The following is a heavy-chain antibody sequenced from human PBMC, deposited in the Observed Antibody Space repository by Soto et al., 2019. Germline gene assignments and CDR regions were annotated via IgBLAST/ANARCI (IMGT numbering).Heavy chain of an antibody. CDR2: INSSNGGT. V-gene: IGHV1-2*02. J-gene: IGHJ5*02. CDR1: GYSLSHYF. Sequence: ASVKVSCKASGYSLSHYFMHWVRQVPGQGLEWMGWINSSNGGTKYSQKFQGRLTMTTDTSTSTAYMELSRLTSDDTAIYYCAREAYSASFGYVTNPNWFDPWGQGTLVTVSS. D-gene: IGHD2-2*03. CDR3: AREAYSASFGYVTNPNWFDP.